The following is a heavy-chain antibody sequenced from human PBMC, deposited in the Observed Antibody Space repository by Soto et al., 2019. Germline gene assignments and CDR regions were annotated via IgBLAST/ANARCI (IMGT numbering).Heavy chain of an antibody. D-gene: IGHD4-17*01. Sequence: QVQLVQSGAEVKKPGSSVKVSCKASEGTFSSYAISWVRQAPGQGLEWMGGIIPLFGTANYAQKFQGRVTITAAAATSDGYMELSSVRSEDTAVYDCARVADYGGNPWDLWGSGTVVTVSA. CDR2: IIPLFGTA. CDR3: ARVADYGGNPWDL. V-gene: IGHV1-69*12. J-gene: IGHJ2*01. CDR1: EGTFSSYA.